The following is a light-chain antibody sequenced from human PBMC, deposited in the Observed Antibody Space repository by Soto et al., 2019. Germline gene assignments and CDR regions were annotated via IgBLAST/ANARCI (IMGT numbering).Light chain of an antibody. CDR1: RSFSSSY. J-gene: IGKJ5*01. V-gene: IGKV3-20*01. CDR3: QQYGVSPL. Sequence: ESVLTQSPETLSLSAGERATLSCRASRSFSSSYLAWYQQKPGQAPRLLIYGASNRATAIPDRFSGSGSGADFTLTISRLEPEDFAVYYCQQYGVSPLFGQGTRLEIK. CDR2: GAS.